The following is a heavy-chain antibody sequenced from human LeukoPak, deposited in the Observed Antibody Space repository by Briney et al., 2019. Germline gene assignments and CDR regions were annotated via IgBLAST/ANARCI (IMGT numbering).Heavy chain of an antibody. D-gene: IGHD3-10*01. CDR3: ARELRYGSGSIGSDY. CDR1: GYTFTSYA. Sequence: ASVKVSCKASGYTFTSYAMHWVRQAPGQRLEGVGWINAGNGNTEYSQKFQGRVTITRDTSASTAYMELSSLRSEDTAVYYCARELRYGSGSIGSDYWGQGTLVTVSS. J-gene: IGHJ4*02. CDR2: INAGNGNT. V-gene: IGHV1-3*01.